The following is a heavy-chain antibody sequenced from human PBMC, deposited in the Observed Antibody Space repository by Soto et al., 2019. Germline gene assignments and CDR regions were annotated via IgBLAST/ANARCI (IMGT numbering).Heavy chain of an antibody. CDR2: IIPIFGTA. CDR3: ARGHTTLNGLSWFDT. D-gene: IGHD3-9*01. J-gene: IGHJ5*02. V-gene: IGHV1-69*13. Sequence: ASVKVSCKASGGTFSSYAISWVRQAPGQGLEWMGGIIPIFGTANYAQKFRGRVTITADESTSTAYMELSSLRSEDTAVYYCARGHTTLNGLSWFDTWGQGTLVTVSS. CDR1: GGTFSSYA.